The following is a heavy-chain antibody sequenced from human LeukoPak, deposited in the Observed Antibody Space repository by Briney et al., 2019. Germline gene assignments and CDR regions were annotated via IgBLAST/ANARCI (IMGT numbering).Heavy chain of an antibody. CDR3: AREGLLWFGEDADAFDI. J-gene: IGHJ3*02. D-gene: IGHD3-10*01. CDR1: GFTFSSYS. Sequence: GGSLRLSCAASGFTFSSYSMNWVRQAPGKGLEWVSSISSSSSYIYYADSVKGRFTISRDNAKNSLYLQMNSLRAEDTAVYYCAREGLLWFGEDADAFDIWGQGTMVTVSS. CDR2: ISSSSSYI. V-gene: IGHV3-21*01.